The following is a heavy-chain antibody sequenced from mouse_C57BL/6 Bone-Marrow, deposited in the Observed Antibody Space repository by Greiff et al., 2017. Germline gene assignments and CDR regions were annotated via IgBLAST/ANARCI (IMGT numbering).Heavy chain of an antibody. Sequence: EVKLQESGPGLVKPSQSLSLTCSVTGYSITSGYYWNWIRQFPGNKLEWMGYISYDGSNNYNPSLKNRISITRDTSKNQFFLKLNSVTTEDTATYYCAREDHYYGSSSGYWGQGTTLTVSS. V-gene: IGHV3-6*01. CDR3: AREDHYYGSSSGY. J-gene: IGHJ2*01. CDR1: GYSITSGYY. CDR2: ISYDGSN. D-gene: IGHD1-1*01.